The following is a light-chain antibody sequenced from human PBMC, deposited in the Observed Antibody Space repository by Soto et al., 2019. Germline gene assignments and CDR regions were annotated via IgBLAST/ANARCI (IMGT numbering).Light chain of an antibody. Sequence: DIQMTQSPSTLSGSVGDRVTITCRASQTISSWLAWYQQKPGKAPKLLIYKASTLKSGVPPRFSGSGSGTEFTLTISSLQPDDFATYYCQRYNSYSEAFGQGTKVDIK. J-gene: IGKJ1*01. CDR3: QRYNSYSEA. CDR1: QTISSW. V-gene: IGKV1-5*03. CDR2: KAS.